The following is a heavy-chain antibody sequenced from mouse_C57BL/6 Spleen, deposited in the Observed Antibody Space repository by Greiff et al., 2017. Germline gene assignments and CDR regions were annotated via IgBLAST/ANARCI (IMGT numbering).Heavy chain of an antibody. CDR1: GFTFSDYG. CDR2: ISSGSSTI. Sequence: DVMLVESGGGLVKPGGSLKLSCAASGFTFSDYGMHWVRQAPEKGLEWVAYISSGSSTIYYADTVKGRFTISRDNAKNTLFLQMTSLRSEDTAMYYCARGGCSSFYFDVWGQGTTLTVSS. CDR3: ARGGCSSFYFDV. V-gene: IGHV5-17*01. D-gene: IGHD1-1*01. J-gene: IGHJ2*01.